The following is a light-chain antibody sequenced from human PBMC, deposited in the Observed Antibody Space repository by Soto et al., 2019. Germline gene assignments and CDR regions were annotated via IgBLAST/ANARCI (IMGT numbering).Light chain of an antibody. CDR3: AAWDDSLSGGV. CDR1: SSNIGSNY. Sequence: QSVLTQPPSASGTPGQRVTISCSGSSSNIGSNYVYWYQQLPGTAPKLLIYRNNQRPSGVPDRFSGSKSGTSASLAISGRRSEEEADYYCAAWDDSLSGGVFGGGTKLTVL. J-gene: IGLJ2*01. V-gene: IGLV1-47*01. CDR2: RNN.